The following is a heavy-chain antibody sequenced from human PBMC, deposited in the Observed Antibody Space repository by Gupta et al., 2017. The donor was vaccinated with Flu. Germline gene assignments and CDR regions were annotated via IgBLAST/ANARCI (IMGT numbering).Heavy chain of an antibody. J-gene: IGHJ3*02. Sequence: QVQLVQSGAEVKKPGSSVKVSCKASGGTFSSYAISWVRQAPGQGLEWMGGIIPIFGTANYAQKFQGRVTITADKSTSTAYMELSSLRSEDTAVYYCARDRTDSSSFQDAFDIWGQGTMVTVSS. CDR1: GGTFSSYA. CDR2: IIPIFGTA. CDR3: ARDRTDSSSFQDAFDI. D-gene: IGHD6-13*01. V-gene: IGHV1-69*06.